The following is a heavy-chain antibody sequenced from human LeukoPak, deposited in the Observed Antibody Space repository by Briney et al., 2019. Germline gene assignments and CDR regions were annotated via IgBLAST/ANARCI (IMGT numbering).Heavy chain of an antibody. CDR2: ISGSGNTK. D-gene: IGHD5-12*01. J-gene: IGHJ4*02. CDR1: EFTFSSYS. CDR3: ASPHSGYG. V-gene: IGHV3-48*02. Sequence: GGSLRLSCAASEFTFSSYSMNWVREAPGKGLVWVSYISGSGNTKYYAVSVKGRFTISRDNAKNSLYLQMNSLRDEDTAVYYCASPHSGYGWGQGTLVTVSS.